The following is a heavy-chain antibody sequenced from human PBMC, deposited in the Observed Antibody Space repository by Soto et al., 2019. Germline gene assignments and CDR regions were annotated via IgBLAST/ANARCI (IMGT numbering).Heavy chain of an antibody. D-gene: IGHD6-6*01. J-gene: IGHJ6*02. CDR3: ARGSSIAGLYYGMDV. CDR2: NYYSGIT. CDR1: GGSISSGGYY. Sequence: QVQLQESGPGLVKPSQTLSLTCTVSGGSISSGGYYWTWIRQHPGKGLEWIGYNYYSGITYYNPSLKRRVTISLDTSKNQCSLKLSSVTAADTAVYYCARGSSIAGLYYGMDVWGQGTTVTVSS. V-gene: IGHV4-31*03.